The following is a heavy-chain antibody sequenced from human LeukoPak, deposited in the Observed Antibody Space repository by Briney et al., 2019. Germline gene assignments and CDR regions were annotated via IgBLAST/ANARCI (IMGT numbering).Heavy chain of an antibody. V-gene: IGHV4-34*01. Sequence: KPSETLSLTCAVYGGSFSGYYWSWIRQPPGKGLEWIGEINHSGSTNYNPSLKSRVTISVDTSKNQFSLKLSSVTAADTAVYYCASFEDTAMVTGYFDYWGQGTLVTVSS. J-gene: IGHJ4*02. CDR3: ASFEDTAMVTGYFDY. CDR1: GGSFSGYY. CDR2: INHSGST. D-gene: IGHD5-18*01.